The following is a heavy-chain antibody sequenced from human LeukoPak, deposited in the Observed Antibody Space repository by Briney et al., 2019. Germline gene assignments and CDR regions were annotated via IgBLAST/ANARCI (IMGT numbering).Heavy chain of an antibody. CDR3: VRDRGTYRPIDY. J-gene: IGHJ4*02. CDR2: IRSSGSTI. Sequence: GGSLRLSCAASGFTFSDYYMSWIRQAPGKGLEWVSYIRSSGSTIYYADSVKGRFTISRDNAQNSLYLQMNSLRAEDTAIYYCVRDRGTYRPIDYWGQGTLVTVSS. D-gene: IGHD1-26*01. V-gene: IGHV3-11*01. CDR1: GFTFSDYY.